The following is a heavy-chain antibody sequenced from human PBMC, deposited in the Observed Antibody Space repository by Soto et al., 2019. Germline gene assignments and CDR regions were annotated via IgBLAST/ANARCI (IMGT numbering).Heavy chain of an antibody. V-gene: IGHV1-18*01. CDR1: GYTFTRYG. Sequence: ASVKVSCKASGYTFTRYGISWVRQAPGQGLDWMGWIDPYNYKTNYAQNFQGRVTMTTDTSTSTAYMELRSLRSDDTAVYYCAIHLDGAFDIWGQGTIVTVS. CDR3: AIHLDGAFDI. J-gene: IGHJ3*02. CDR2: IDPYNYKT.